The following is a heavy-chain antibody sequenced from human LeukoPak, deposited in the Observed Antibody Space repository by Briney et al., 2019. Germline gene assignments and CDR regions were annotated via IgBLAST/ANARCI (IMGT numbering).Heavy chain of an antibody. Sequence: PGGSLRLSCVASGVTLSNYAMSWARQAPGKGLEWVSGISSSGSGGNTYYADSVKGRFTISRDNSKNTLYLQMNSLRAEDTALYYCAKEGFDYWGQGTLVTVSS. J-gene: IGHJ4*02. CDR1: GVTLSNYA. CDR2: ISSSGSGGNT. V-gene: IGHV3-23*01. CDR3: AKEGFDY.